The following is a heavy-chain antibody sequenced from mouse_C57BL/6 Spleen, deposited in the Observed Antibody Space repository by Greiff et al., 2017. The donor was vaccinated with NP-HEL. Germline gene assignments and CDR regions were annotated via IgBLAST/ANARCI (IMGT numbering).Heavy chain of an antibody. V-gene: IGHV8-8*01. CDR2: IWWDDDK. D-gene: IGHD2-4*01. J-gene: IGHJ3*01. Sequence: QVTLKVSGPGILQPSQTLSLTCSFSGFSLSTFGMGVGWIRQPSGKGLEWLAHIWWDDDKYYNPALKSRLTISKDTSKNQVFLKIANVDTADTATYYCAAGDYDKDPGETWFAYWGQGTLVTVSA. CDR1: GFSLSTFGMG. CDR3: AAGDYDKDPGETWFAY.